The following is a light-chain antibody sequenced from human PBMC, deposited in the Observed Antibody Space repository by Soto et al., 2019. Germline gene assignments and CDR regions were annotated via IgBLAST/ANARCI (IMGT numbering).Light chain of an antibody. V-gene: IGKV3D-15*01. CDR2: GAS. Sequence: EVVMTQSPATLSVSPGERATLSCRASESVSSNLAWYQQRPGQAPRLLIYGASSRATGIPDRFSGSGSGTDFTLTISNLEPEDFAVYYCQEYNNWRPITFGGGTKVDIK. J-gene: IGKJ4*01. CDR1: ESVSSN. CDR3: QEYNNWRPIT.